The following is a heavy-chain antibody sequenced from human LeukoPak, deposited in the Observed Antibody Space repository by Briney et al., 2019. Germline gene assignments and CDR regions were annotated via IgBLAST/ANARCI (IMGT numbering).Heavy chain of an antibody. CDR2: ISAYNGNI. V-gene: IGHV1-18*01. CDR1: GYTFTSYG. J-gene: IGHJ6*02. D-gene: IGHD3-9*01. CDR3: ARDGGLRYFDWSPEGMDV. Sequence: ASVKVSCKASGYTFTSYGISWVRQAPGQGLEWMGWISAYNGNINYAQKLQGRVTMTTDTSTSTAYMELRSLRSDDTAVYYCARDGGLRYFDWSPEGMDVWGQGTTVTVSS.